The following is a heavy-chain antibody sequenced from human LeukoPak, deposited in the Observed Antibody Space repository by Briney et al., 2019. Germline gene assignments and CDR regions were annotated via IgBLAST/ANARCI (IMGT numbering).Heavy chain of an antibody. J-gene: IGHJ4*02. CDR2: IYYTGNT. D-gene: IGHD5-18*01. CDR3: ATLAGYIYGVTSDF. CDR1: GGSISSFY. V-gene: IGHV4-59*08. Sequence: SETLSLTCTVSGGSISSFYWSWIRQPPGKGLEWIGYIYYTGNTNYNPSLKSRVTISVDTSRNQFSLKLTSVTAADTAVYYCATLAGYIYGVTSDFWGQGTLVTVSS.